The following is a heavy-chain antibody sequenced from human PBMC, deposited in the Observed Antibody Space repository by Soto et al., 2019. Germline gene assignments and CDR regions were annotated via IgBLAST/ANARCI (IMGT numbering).Heavy chain of an antibody. J-gene: IGHJ4*02. V-gene: IGHV3-23*01. D-gene: IGHD6-13*01. CDR3: ARRGPGTYFDY. CDR1: RVALRSCS. CDR2: INSDGSST. Sequence: CGVARVALRSCSRRLAHQAPGKGLVWVSRINSDGSSTYYADSVKGRFTISRDNSKNTLYLQMNSLRTEDTAVYYCARRGPGTYFDYLGQGNLVTGS.